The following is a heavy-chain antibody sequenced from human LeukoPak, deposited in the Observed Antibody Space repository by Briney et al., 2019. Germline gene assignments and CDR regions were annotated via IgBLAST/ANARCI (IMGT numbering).Heavy chain of an antibody. CDR3: ARRGYTYGQFDY. V-gene: IGHV4-39*01. CDR2: IFYSGGT. Sequence: SETLSLTCTVSGGSISSSSYYWGWIRQPPGEGLAWIGSIFYSGGTYYNPSLMSRVTISVDTSKNQFSLKLNSVTAADTAVYYCARRGYTYGQFDYWGQGTLVTVSS. J-gene: IGHJ4*02. CDR1: GGSISSSSYY. D-gene: IGHD5-18*01.